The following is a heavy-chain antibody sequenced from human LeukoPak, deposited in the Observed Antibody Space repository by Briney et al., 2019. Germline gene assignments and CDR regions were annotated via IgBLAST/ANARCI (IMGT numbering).Heavy chain of an antibody. CDR3: AKYSSSSFDY. CDR2: ISAYNGST. V-gene: IGHV1-18*01. J-gene: IGHJ4*02. D-gene: IGHD6-6*01. CDR1: GYTFTSYG. Sequence: ASVKVSCKASGYTFTSYGISWVRQAPGQGLEWMGCISAYNGSTNYAQKLQGRVTITTDTSTSTAYMELRSLRSDDTAVYYCAKYSSSSFDYWGQGTLVTVSS.